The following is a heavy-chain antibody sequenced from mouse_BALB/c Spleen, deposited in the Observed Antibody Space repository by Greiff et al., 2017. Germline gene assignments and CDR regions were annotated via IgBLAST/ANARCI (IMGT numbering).Heavy chain of an antibody. J-gene: IGHJ4*01. CDR2: IWAGGST. V-gene: IGHV2-9*02. CDR1: GFSLTSYG. D-gene: IGHD1-1*01. Sequence: VKLVESGPGLVGPSQSLSITCTVSGFSLTSYGVHWVRQPPGKGLEWLGVIWAGGSTNYNSALMSRLSISKDNSKSQVFLKMNSLQTDDTAMYYCATTVVATNAMDYWGQGTSVTVSS. CDR3: ATTVVATNAMDY.